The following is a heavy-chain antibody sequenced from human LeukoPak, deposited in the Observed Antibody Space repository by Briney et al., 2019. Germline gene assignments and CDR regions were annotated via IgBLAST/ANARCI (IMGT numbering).Heavy chain of an antibody. D-gene: IGHD2-21*02. Sequence: NRGESLKISCKGSGYSFTNYWIGWVRRMPGEGLEWMGIIYPGDSDTLYSPSFQGQVTISADKSISTAYLQWSSLKASDTAMYYCARHGGDSSGGAFDIWGQGTMVTVSS. CDR2: IYPGDSDT. CDR1: GYSFTNYW. CDR3: ARHGGDSSGGAFDI. J-gene: IGHJ3*02. V-gene: IGHV5-51*01.